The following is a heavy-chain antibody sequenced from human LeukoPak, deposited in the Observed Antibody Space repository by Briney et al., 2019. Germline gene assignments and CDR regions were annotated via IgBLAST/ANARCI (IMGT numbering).Heavy chain of an antibody. CDR3: AKDKNFYYYDSSGYYSLLDY. D-gene: IGHD3-22*01. Sequence: GGSLRLSCAASGFTFSDYYTSWIRQAPGKGLEWVSYISSSGSTIYYADSVKGRFTISRDNSKNTLYLQMNSLRAEDTAVYYCAKDKNFYYYDSSGYYSLLDYWGQGTLVTVSS. CDR2: ISSSGSTI. CDR1: GFTFSDYY. V-gene: IGHV3-11*04. J-gene: IGHJ4*02.